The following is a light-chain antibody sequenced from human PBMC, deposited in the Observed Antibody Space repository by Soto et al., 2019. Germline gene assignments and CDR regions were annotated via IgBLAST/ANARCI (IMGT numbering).Light chain of an antibody. Sequence: QSALTQPASVSGSPGQSITISCTGTSTDVGRYNYVSWYQQHPGKAPKLVVYDVSNRPSWVSNRFSGSKSGITASLTISGLQAEDEADYYCTSYTSDSTYVFGTGTKVTVL. V-gene: IGLV2-14*01. CDR1: STDVGRYNY. CDR2: DVS. CDR3: TSYTSDSTYV. J-gene: IGLJ1*01.